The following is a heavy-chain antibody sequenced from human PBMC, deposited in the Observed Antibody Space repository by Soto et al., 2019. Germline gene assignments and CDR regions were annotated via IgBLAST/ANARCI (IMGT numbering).Heavy chain of an antibody. Sequence: GXSVKVSFKASGYTFTGYYMHWVRQAPVQGLEWMGWINPNIGGTNYAQKFQGRVTMTRDTSISTAYMELSRLKSDDTAMYYCARDQKASYYDFWSGSRGMDVWGQGTTVTVYS. CDR2: INPNIGGT. V-gene: IGHV1-2*02. CDR1: GYTFTGYY. D-gene: IGHD3-3*01. J-gene: IGHJ6*02. CDR3: ARDQKASYYDFWSGSRGMDV.